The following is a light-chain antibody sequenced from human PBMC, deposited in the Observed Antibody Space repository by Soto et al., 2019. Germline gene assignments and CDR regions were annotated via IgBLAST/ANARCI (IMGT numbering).Light chain of an antibody. Sequence: DIQMTQSPSSLSASVGDRVTITCRASQSISSYLNWYQQKPGKAPKLLIYAASSLQSGVPSRFSGSGSGTEFNITISSLQPEDFATYYCQQSYSTRWTFGQGTKVEIK. V-gene: IGKV1-39*01. CDR2: AAS. CDR3: QQSYSTRWT. CDR1: QSISSY. J-gene: IGKJ1*01.